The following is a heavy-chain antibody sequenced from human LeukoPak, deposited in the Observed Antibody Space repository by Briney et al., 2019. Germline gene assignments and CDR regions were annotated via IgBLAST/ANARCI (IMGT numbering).Heavy chain of an antibody. CDR3: ARGGTEDWLRAFDI. J-gene: IGHJ3*02. V-gene: IGHV4-39*01. Sequence: PSETLSLTCTVSGGSISSSSYYWGWIRQPPGKGLEWIGSIYYSGSTYYNPSLKSRVTISVDTSKNQFSLKLSSVTAADTAVYYCARGGTEDWLRAFDIWGQGTMVTVSS. D-gene: IGHD1-1*01. CDR2: IYYSGST. CDR1: GGSISSSSYY.